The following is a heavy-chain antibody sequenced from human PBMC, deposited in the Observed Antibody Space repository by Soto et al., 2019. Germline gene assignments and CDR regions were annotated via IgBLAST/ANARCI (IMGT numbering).Heavy chain of an antibody. Sequence: SETLSLTCTVSGCNISSGGYYWSWIRQPPGKGLEWIGYIYYSGSTYYNPSLKSRVTISVDTSKNQFSLKLSSVTAADTAVYYCARDNYYGSGSYQGPNWFDPWGQGTLVTVSS. J-gene: IGHJ5*02. CDR1: GCNISSGGYY. V-gene: IGHV4-30-4*01. D-gene: IGHD3-10*01. CDR2: IYYSGST. CDR3: ARDNYYGSGSYQGPNWFDP.